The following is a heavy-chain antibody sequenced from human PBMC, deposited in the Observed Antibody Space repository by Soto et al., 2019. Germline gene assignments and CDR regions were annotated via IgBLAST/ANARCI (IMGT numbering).Heavy chain of an antibody. CDR3: PADLPGQGGGSELAY. CDR1: GFTFITAG. J-gene: IGHJ4*01. Sequence: PGGSLRLSCAAAGFTFITAGMNWVRQVPGKGLEWVGRIKSKNDGGTTDYAAPVKGRFTISRDDSKNPVYLQMTSLRTEDTALYYCPADLPGQGGGSELAYGGQGTPDPVSS. CDR2: IKSKNDGGTT. V-gene: IGHV3-15*07. D-gene: IGHD2-15*01.